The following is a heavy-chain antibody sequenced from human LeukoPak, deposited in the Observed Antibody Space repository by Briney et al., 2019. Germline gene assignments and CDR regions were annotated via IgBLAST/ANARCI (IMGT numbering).Heavy chain of an antibody. CDR2: IYYSGST. Sequence: SETLSLTCTVSGGSISSYYWSWIRQPPGKGREWIGYIYYSGSTNYNPSLKSRVTISVDTSKNQFSLKLTSVTAADTAVYYCARRVGGDLNYFDYWGQGTLVTVSS. CDR1: GGSISSYY. CDR3: ARRVGGDLNYFDY. J-gene: IGHJ4*02. D-gene: IGHD2-21*02. V-gene: IGHV4-59*01.